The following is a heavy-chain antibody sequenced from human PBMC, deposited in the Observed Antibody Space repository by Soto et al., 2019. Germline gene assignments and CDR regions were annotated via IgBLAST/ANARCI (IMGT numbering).Heavy chain of an antibody. D-gene: IGHD3-10*02. CDR1: GGSITNSY. V-gene: IGHV4-59*08. CDR3: AVRGHAMLRGISSHYMDV. Sequence: SETLSLTCTVSGGSITNSYWSWIRQSPGKGLQWIGYISYSGTTNYNPSLGSRVTISADTSRNQFSLQLASVTAAETAVYYCAVRGHAMLRGISSHYMDVWGKGTTVTVSS. CDR2: ISYSGTT. J-gene: IGHJ6*03.